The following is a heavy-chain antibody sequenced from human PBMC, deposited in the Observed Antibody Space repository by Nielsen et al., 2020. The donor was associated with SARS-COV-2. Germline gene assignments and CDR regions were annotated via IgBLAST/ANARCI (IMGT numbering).Heavy chain of an antibody. Sequence: WVRQAPGQGLEWMGWMNPNSGNTGYAQKFQGRVTMTTDTSTSTAYMELRSLRSDDTAVYYCARGIQYCSSTSCYFRPYYYYMDVWGKGTTVTVSS. D-gene: IGHD2-2*01. CDR3: ARGIQYCSSTSCYFRPYYYYMDV. J-gene: IGHJ6*03. CDR2: MNPNSGNT. V-gene: IGHV1-18*01.